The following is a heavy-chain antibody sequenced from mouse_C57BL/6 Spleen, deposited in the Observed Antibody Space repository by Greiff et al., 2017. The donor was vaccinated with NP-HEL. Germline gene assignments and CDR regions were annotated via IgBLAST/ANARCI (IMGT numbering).Heavy chain of an antibody. V-gene: IGHV1-69*01. Sequence: QVQLKQPGAELVMPGASVKLSCKASGYTFTSYWMHWVKQRPGQGLEWIGEIDPSDSYTNYNQKFKGKSTLTVDKSSSTAYMQLSSLTSENSAVYYWARSGPRYDYDGARFAYWGQGTLVTVSA. J-gene: IGHJ3*01. CDR2: IDPSDSYT. CDR3: ARSGPRYDYDGARFAY. D-gene: IGHD2-4*01. CDR1: GYTFTSYW.